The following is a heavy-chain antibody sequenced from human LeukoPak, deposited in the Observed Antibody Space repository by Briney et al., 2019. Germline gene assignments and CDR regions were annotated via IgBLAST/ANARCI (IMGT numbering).Heavy chain of an antibody. V-gene: IGHV3-64*02. CDR3: ARRPSNVYYYVDY. Sequence: GGSLRLSCAASGFTFSTYAMHWVRQAPGKGLEYVAAISSNGGATDYADSVKGRITISRDNSKNTLYLKMGSLSTEDMAVYYCARRPSNVYYYVDYWGQGTLVTVSS. CDR1: GFTFSTYA. D-gene: IGHD2-8*01. CDR2: ISSNGGAT. J-gene: IGHJ4*02.